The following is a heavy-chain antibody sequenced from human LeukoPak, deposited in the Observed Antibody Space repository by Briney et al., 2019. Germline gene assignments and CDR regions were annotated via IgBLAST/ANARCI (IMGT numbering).Heavy chain of an antibody. J-gene: IGHJ6*03. Sequence: PGGSLRLSCAASGFTFSSYEMNWVRQAPGKGLEWVSYISSSGGTIYYADSVKGRFTISRDNAKNSLYLQMNSLRAEDTAVYYCARGSYHYYYYYYMDVWGKGTTVTISS. CDR3: ARGSYHYYYYYYMDV. CDR2: ISSSGGTI. V-gene: IGHV3-48*03. CDR1: GFTFSSYE. D-gene: IGHD1-26*01.